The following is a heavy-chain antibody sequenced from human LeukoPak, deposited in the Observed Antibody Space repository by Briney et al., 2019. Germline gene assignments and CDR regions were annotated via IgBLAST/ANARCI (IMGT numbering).Heavy chain of an antibody. V-gene: IGHV4-39*01. CDR3: ARRRYCSGGSCYDY. D-gene: IGHD2-15*01. J-gene: IGHJ4*02. Sequence: SETLSLTCTVSGGSISSSSYYWGWIRQPPGKGLEWIGSIYYSGSTYYNPSLKSRVTISVDTSKNRFSLKLGSVTAADTAVYYCARRRYCSGGSCYDYWGQGTLVTVSS. CDR1: GGSISSSSYY. CDR2: IYYSGST.